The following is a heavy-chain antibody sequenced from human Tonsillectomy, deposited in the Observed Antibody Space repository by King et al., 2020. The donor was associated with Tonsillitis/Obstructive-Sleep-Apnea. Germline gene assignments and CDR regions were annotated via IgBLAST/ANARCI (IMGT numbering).Heavy chain of an antibody. CDR3: ARLSAARVSSNAFDI. Sequence: QLVQSGAEVKKPGESLKISCKGSGYNFTNSWIDWVRQMPGKGLEWMGIIYPGDSVARYSPSFQGQVTISADKSISTAYLQGSCLKASDTAMYYCARLSAARVSSNAFDIWGQGTMVTVSS. CDR1: GYNFTNSW. CDR2: IYPGDSVA. D-gene: IGHD6-6*01. J-gene: IGHJ3*02. V-gene: IGHV5-51*01.